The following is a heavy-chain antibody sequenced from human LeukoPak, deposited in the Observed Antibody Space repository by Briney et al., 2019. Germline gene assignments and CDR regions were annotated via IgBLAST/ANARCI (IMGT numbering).Heavy chain of an antibody. D-gene: IGHD5-12*01. CDR1: GFTFHHYS. CDR2: ISWDGGIT. V-gene: IGHV3-43*01. Sequence: GGSLRLSCAASGFTFHHYSMHWVRQPPGKGLEWVSLISWDGGITYYADSVRGRFTISRDNGKNSLSLEMNSLRTEDTALYYCAKDSNTGGYSFGSWGQGPLVTVTS. J-gene: IGHJ4*02. CDR3: AKDSNTGGYSFGS.